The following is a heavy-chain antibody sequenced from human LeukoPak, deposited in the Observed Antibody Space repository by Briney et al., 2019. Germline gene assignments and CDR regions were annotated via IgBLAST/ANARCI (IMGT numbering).Heavy chain of an antibody. CDR3: AKDWGGSRYYIDV. CDR1: GFTFSSYS. D-gene: IGHD2-21*01. V-gene: IGHV3-48*01. CDR2: ISSSSSTI. Sequence: GGSLRLSCAASGFTFSSYSMNWVRQAPGKGLEWVSYISSSSSTIYYADSVKGRFTISRDNSKNTLFLQMNTLTVEDTALYYCAKDWGGSRYYIDVWGRGTMVTVSS. J-gene: IGHJ6*03.